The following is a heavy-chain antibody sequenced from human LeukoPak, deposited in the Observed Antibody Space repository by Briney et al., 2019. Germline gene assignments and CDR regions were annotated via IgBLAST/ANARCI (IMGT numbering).Heavy chain of an antibody. CDR1: GFTFSSDA. D-gene: IGHD6-19*01. J-gene: IGHJ4*02. CDR2: ISRDGGYT. Sequence: GGSLRLSCAASGFTFSSDAMHWVRQAPGKGLEYVSAISRDGGYTYYANSVKGRFTISRDNSKNTLYLQMGSLRAEDMAVYYCARGHDYSGWRFHFDYWGQGTLVTVSS. CDR3: ARGHDYSGWRFHFDY. V-gene: IGHV3-64*01.